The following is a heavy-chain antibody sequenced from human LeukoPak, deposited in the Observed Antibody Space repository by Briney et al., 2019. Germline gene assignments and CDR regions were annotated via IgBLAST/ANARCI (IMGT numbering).Heavy chain of an antibody. CDR3: ARDNSVEDTAWWFDP. J-gene: IGHJ5*02. Sequence: GSVKVSCKASGYTFTSYDINWMRQAPGQGLEWVGWMDPNSGNTGYAQTFQGKLTMTRNTSIKTAYMELSSLRSEDTAVYYCARDNSVEDTAWWFDPWGQGTLVTVPS. D-gene: IGHD4-23*01. V-gene: IGHV1-8*01. CDR2: MDPNSGNT. CDR1: GYTFTSYD.